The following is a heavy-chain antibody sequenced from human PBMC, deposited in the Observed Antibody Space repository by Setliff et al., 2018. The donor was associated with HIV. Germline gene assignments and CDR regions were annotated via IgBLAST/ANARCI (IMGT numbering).Heavy chain of an antibody. J-gene: IGHJ4*02. Sequence: ASVKVSCKASGSNFITYHVHLVRQAPGQGLEWMGIINPNTGSTSYAHKFQGRVTMTWDTSSGTAYMDLNRLISEDTAVYYCAEVTCSPDSCFLDNWGKGTLVTVSS. D-gene: IGHD2-15*01. CDR1: GSNFITYH. CDR3: AEVTCSPDSCFLDN. V-gene: IGHV1-46*01. CDR2: INPNTGST.